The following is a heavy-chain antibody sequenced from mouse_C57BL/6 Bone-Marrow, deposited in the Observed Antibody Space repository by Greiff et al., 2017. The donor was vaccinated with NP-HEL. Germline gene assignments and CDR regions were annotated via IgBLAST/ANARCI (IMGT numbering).Heavy chain of an antibody. CDR3: TTRGITTVVARYFDV. D-gene: IGHD1-1*01. V-gene: IGHV14-4*01. Sequence: EVQLQQSGAELVRPGASVKLSCTASGFNIKDDYMHWVKQRPEQGMEWIGWIDPENGDNEYDSKFQGKATITADTSSNTAYLQLSSLTSEDTAVYYCTTRGITTVVARYFDVWGTGTTVTVSS. CDR2: IDPENGDN. J-gene: IGHJ1*03. CDR1: GFNIKDDY.